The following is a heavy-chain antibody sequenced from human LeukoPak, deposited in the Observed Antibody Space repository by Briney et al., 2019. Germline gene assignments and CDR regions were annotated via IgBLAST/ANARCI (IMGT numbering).Heavy chain of an antibody. CDR1: GFTFSSYG. Sequence: GGSLRLSCAASGFTFSSYGMHWVRQAPGKGLEWVAVISYDGSNKYYADSVKGRFTISRDNSKNTLYLQMNSLRAEDTAVYYCARGWRELLYWYFDLWGRGTLVTVSS. V-gene: IGHV3-30*03. J-gene: IGHJ2*01. CDR2: ISYDGSNK. D-gene: IGHD1-26*01. CDR3: ARGWRELLYWYFDL.